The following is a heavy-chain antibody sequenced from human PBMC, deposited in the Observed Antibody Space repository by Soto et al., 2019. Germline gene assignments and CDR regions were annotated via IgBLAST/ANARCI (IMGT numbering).Heavy chain of an antibody. CDR1: GYTFTDSH. Sequence: QVQLVQSGTEVKKPGASVKVSCKASGYTFTDSHIHWVRQASGQGLEWLGWINPKTGDTNYPQKFQGRITMTRDTSMSTAYMELTNLTSDDTAVYYCERDPPRYFISSPEGAGLWGQGTLVTVSS. CDR3: ERDPPRYFISSPEGAGL. J-gene: IGHJ4*02. V-gene: IGHV1-2*02. D-gene: IGHD2-21*01. CDR2: INPKTGDT.